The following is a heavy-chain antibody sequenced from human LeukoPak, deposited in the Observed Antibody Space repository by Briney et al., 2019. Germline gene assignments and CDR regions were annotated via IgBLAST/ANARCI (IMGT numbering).Heavy chain of an antibody. CDR3: AKSNGGSSGTFDY. J-gene: IGHJ4*02. D-gene: IGHD4-23*01. V-gene: IGHV3-23*01. CDR2: ISGTGGST. Sequence: PGGPLRLSCAASGFTFSTYGKSCVRQAPGKGLEWVSAISGTGGSTYYADSGKGRFTISRDNSKNTLYLQMNSLRAEDTAVYYCAKSNGGSSGTFDYWGQGTLVTVSS. CDR1: GFTFSTYG.